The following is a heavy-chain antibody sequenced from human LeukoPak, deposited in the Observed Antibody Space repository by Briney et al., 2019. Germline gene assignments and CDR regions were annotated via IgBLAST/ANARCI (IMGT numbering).Heavy chain of an antibody. V-gene: IGHV1-2*02. CDR1: GYIFTDYC. D-gene: IGHD6-19*01. J-gene: IGHJ4*02. Sequence: ASVKVSCKTSGYIFTDYCIHWVRQVPGQGLEWLGWINLNSGATKYSQKLQARVTMTRDTSISTAYMDLSRLKSDDTAVYYCARDSISVAGTFFDYWGQGTLFTVSS. CDR3: ARDSISVAGTFFDY. CDR2: INLNSGAT.